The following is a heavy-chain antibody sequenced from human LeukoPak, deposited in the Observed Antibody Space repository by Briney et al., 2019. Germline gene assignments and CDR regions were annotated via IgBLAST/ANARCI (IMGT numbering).Heavy chain of an antibody. D-gene: IGHD6-19*01. V-gene: IGHV3-23*01. Sequence: GGTLRLSCAASGFTFSSYGMSWVRQAPGKGLEWVSGISGSGGTTYYADSVKGWLTISRDNSKNTLYLQMNSLRAEDTAVYYCAKGAYSSGWYQFDYWGQGTLVTVSS. CDR3: AKGAYSSGWYQFDY. J-gene: IGHJ4*02. CDR2: ISGSGGTT. CDR1: GFTFSSYG.